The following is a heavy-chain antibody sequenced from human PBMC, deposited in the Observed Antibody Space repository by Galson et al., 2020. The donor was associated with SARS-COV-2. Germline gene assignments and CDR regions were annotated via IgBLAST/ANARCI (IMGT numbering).Heavy chain of an antibody. D-gene: IGHD1-26*01. CDR1: GFTFSSYG. Sequence: GESLKISCAASGFTFSSYGMHWVRPAPAKGLERVAVISYDASNTYSADSVKGRFTISRDNSKNTLYLQMNSLRAEDTAVSYCARTASVGYYSDCDYWGQGSRVTVCS. V-gene: IGHV3-30*03. J-gene: IGHJ4*02. CDR3: ARTASVGYYSDCDY. CDR2: ISYDASNT.